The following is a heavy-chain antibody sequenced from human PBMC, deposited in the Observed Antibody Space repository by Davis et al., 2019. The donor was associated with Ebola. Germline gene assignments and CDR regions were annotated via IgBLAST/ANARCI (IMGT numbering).Heavy chain of an antibody. CDR3: ARDSSLQQDFEY. V-gene: IGHV3-74*01. Sequence: PGGSLRLSCEVSGFTFSSYWMHWVRHAPGKGLVWVSRTTNDGSGTNYAESVKGRFTISRDNAKNTLYLQMNSLKSEDTAVYFCARDSSLQQDFEYWGQGTLVTVSS. J-gene: IGHJ4*02. D-gene: IGHD6-13*01. CDR2: TTNDGSGT. CDR1: GFTFSSYW.